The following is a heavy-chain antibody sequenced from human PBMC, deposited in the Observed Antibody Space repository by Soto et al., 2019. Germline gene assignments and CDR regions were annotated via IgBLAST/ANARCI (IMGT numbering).Heavy chain of an antibody. V-gene: IGHV1-69*13. CDR2: IIPIFGTA. D-gene: IGHD2-21*02. CDR1: GGTFSSYA. CDR3: ASTAAYCGGDCYPGPFDY. Sequence: SVKVSCKASGGTFSSYAISWVRQAPGQGLEWMGGIIPIFGTANYAQKFQGRVTITADESTSTAYMELSSLRSEDTAVYYCASTAAYCGGDCYPGPFDYWGQGTLVTVSS. J-gene: IGHJ4*02.